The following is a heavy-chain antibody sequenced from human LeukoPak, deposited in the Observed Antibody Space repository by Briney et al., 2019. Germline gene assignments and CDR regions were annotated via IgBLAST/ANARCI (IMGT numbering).Heavy chain of an antibody. CDR2: IIPIFGTA. Sequence: GSSKTGICPASEGALCRNAVGLGGRGIRKRNKWMGGIIPIFGTANYAQKFQGRVTITADESTSTAYMELSSLRSEDTAVYYCARDEDGSGYDFGYWGQGTLVTVSS. D-gene: IGHD5-12*01. J-gene: IGHJ4*02. CDR3: ARDEDGSGYDFGY. V-gene: IGHV1-69*01. CDR1: EGALCRNA.